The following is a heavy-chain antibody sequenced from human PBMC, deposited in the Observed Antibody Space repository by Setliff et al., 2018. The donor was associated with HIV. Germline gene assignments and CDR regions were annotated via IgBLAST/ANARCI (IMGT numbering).Heavy chain of an antibody. CDR3: ARGRCTGGTCSGRYSYLRIDV. D-gene: IGHD2-8*02. V-gene: IGHV4-34*01. CDR2: INHSGST. CDR1: GGSFSGYY. J-gene: IGHJ6*03. Sequence: SETLSLTCAVYGGSFSGYYWTWIRQPPGKGLEWIGEINHSGSTNYNPSLKSRVTISVNTSKNQFSLKLNSVTAADTAVYYCARGRCTGGTCSGRYSYLRIDVWGKGTTVTVSS.